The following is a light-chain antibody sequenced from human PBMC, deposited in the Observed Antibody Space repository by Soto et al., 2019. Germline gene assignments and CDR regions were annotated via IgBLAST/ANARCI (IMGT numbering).Light chain of an antibody. CDR1: SSDVGGYNY. V-gene: IGLV2-14*01. CDR3: SSYTSSSTLDVV. Sequence: QSALTQPASVSGSPGQSITISCTGTSSDVGGYNYVSWYQQHPGKAPKLMIYDVSNRPSGVSNRFSGSKSSNTASLTISGLQAEDEADYYCSSYTSSSTLDVVFGGGTKLTVL. CDR2: DVS. J-gene: IGLJ2*01.